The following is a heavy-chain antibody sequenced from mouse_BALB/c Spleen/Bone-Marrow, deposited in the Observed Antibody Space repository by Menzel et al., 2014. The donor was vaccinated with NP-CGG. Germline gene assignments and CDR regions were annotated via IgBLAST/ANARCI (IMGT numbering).Heavy chain of an antibody. J-gene: IGHJ3*01. CDR1: GFDFSRYW. Sequence: EVKVEESGGGLVQPGGSLKLSCAASGFDFSRYWMSWVRQAPGKGLEWFGEINPDSKTINYSPSLKDKFIISRDNAKNTLYLQMNKVRSEDTALYYCARLGYYGGFAYWGQGTLVTVSA. D-gene: IGHD2-3*01. CDR2: INPDSKTI. CDR3: ARLGYYGGFAY. V-gene: IGHV4-1*02.